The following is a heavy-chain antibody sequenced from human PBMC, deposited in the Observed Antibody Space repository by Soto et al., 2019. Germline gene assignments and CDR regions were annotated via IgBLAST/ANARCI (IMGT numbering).Heavy chain of an antibody. CDR1: GYTFTTYG. CDR3: VRDENESCSGASCPYFDY. CDR2: ISTYSGNS. D-gene: IGHD2-15*01. Sequence: QVQLVQSGAEVKKPGASVKVSCKASGYTFTTYGISWVRQAPGQGLEWMAWISTYSGNSNYARELQGRVTVTTDTSTSIAYMELSSLPSDDTALYFCVRDENESCSGASCPYFDYWGQGTQVTVSS. J-gene: IGHJ4*02. V-gene: IGHV1-18*01.